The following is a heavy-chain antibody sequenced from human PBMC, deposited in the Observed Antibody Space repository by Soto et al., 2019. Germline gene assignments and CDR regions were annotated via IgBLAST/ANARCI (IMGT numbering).Heavy chain of an antibody. J-gene: IGHJ4*02. D-gene: IGHD1-26*01. CDR1: GFTFSDYW. V-gene: IGHV3-74*01. CDR2: IDGYGTNT. CDR3: VRLGFVGEGDF. Sequence: GGSLRLSCATSGFTFSDYWIHWVRQVPGEGLVWVSRIDGYGTNTDYAESVRGRFTISRDSAKSTAFLQMDSLRVEDTAVYHCVRLGFVGEGDFWGQGILVTVSS.